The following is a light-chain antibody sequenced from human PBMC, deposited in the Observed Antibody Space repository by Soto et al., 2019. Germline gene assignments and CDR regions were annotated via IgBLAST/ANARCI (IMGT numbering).Light chain of an antibody. CDR2: DVS. Sequence: QSALTQPASVSGSPGQSITISCTGTSSDVGTYNYDSWYQHRPGKAPKLMIYDVSYRPSGVSNRFSGSKSANTASLTISGLQAEDEADYYCSSYTTSNTQVFGGGTKLTVL. CDR1: SSDVGTYNY. CDR3: SSYTTSNTQV. V-gene: IGLV2-14*01. J-gene: IGLJ3*02.